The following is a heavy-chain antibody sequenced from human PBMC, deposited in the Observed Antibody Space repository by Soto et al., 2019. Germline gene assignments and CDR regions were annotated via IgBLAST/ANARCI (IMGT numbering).Heavy chain of an antibody. D-gene: IGHD3-16*01. V-gene: IGHV1-69*01. CDR1: GGTFSSYA. CDR3: ARVGEGGDGYNYFDY. J-gene: IGHJ4*02. Sequence: QVQLVQSGAEVKKPGSSVKVSCKASGGTFSSYAISWVRQAPGQGLEWMGGIIPIFGTANYAQKFQGRVTITADESTSTAYMGLSSLRSEDTAVYYCARVGEGGDGYNYFDYWGQGTLVTVSS. CDR2: IIPIFGTA.